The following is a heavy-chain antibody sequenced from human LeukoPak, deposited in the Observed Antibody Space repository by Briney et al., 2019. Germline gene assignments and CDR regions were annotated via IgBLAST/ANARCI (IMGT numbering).Heavy chain of an antibody. CDR2: IKSKTDGGTT. V-gene: IGHV3-15*01. CDR3: TTGTRIDY. J-gene: IGHJ4*02. CDR1: GFTFSNAW. D-gene: IGHD1-14*01. Sequence: GGSLRLSRAASGFTFSNAWMSWVRQAPGKGLEWVGRIKSKTDGGTTDYAAPVKGRFTISRDDSKNTLYLQMNSLKTEDTAVYYCTTGTRIDYWGQGTLVTVSS.